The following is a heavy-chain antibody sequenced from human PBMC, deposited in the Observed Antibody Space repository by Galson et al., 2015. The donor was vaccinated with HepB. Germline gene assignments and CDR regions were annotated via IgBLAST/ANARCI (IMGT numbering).Heavy chain of an antibody. CDR2: ISTRNPI. CDR1: GFKVSAYS. CDR3: ARESPMLLDYYYYAMDV. D-gene: IGHD3-16*01. J-gene: IGHJ6*02. V-gene: IGHV3-69-1*01. Sequence: SLRLSCAASGFKVSAYSLSWVRQAPGQGLEWIAHISTRNPIYYADSVKGRFTISRDEAENSLSLQMNSLGVDDSAVYYCARESPMLLDYYYYAMDVWCLGTTVAVS.